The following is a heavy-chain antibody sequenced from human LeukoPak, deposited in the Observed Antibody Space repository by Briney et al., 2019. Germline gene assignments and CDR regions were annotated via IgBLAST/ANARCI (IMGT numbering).Heavy chain of an antibody. CDR2: FDPEDGET. CDR1: GYTLTELS. CDR3: ATDLDKDIVATRLTPNFDY. J-gene: IGHJ4*02. D-gene: IGHD5-12*01. Sequence: ASVKVSCKVSGYTLTELSMHWVRQASGKGLEWMGGFDPEDGETIYAQKFQGRVTMTEDTSTDTAYMELSSLRSEDTAVYYCATDLDKDIVATRLTPNFDYWGQGTLVTVSS. V-gene: IGHV1-24*01.